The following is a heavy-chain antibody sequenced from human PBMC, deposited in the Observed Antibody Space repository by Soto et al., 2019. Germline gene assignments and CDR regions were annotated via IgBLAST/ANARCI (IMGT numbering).Heavy chain of an antibody. CDR2: ISPNSGNI. CDR3: VKDRDSNSWPSRDV. CDR1: GYTFTRNG. Sequence: QVHLVQSGAEVKKPGASVNVSCKTSGYTFTRNGISWVRQAPGQGLEWMGWISPNSGNIKYAQKLQGRVIMTTDTAPSTAYMELRSLRSDATAVYYCVKDRDSNSWPSRDVWGPGTTVTVSS. D-gene: IGHD3-22*01. V-gene: IGHV1-18*01. J-gene: IGHJ6*02.